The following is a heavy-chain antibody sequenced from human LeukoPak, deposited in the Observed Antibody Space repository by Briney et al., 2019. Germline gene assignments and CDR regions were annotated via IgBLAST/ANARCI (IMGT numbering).Heavy chain of an antibody. CDR2: IYSGGST. D-gene: IGHD6-19*01. Sequence: PGGSLRLSCAASGFTVSSNYMSWVRQAPGKGLEWVSVIYSGGSTYYADSVKGRFTISRHNSKNTLYLQMNSLRAEDTAVYYCARVRTGYSSGWYSSFRFDPWGQGTLVTVSP. CDR3: ARVRTGYSSGWYSSFRFDP. J-gene: IGHJ5*02. V-gene: IGHV3-53*04. CDR1: GFTVSSNY.